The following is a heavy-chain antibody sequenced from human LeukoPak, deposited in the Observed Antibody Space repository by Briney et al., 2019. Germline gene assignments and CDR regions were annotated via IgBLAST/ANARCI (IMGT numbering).Heavy chain of an antibody. D-gene: IGHD3-3*01. Sequence: ASVKVSCKASGYTFTSYGINWVRQATGQGLEWMGWMNPNSGNTGYAQKFQGRVTMTRNTSISTAYMELSSLRSEDTAVYYCARGSITIFGVVIMSYYYYGMDVWGQGTTVTVSS. J-gene: IGHJ6*02. CDR3: ARGSITIFGVVIMSYYYYGMDV. V-gene: IGHV1-8*01. CDR2: MNPNSGNT. CDR1: GYTFTSYG.